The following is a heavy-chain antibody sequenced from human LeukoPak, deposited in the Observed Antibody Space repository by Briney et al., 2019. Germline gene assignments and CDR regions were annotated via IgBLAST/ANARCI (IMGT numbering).Heavy chain of an antibody. V-gene: IGHV3-7*03. CDR3: ARVRDWGALDY. Sequence: PGGSLRLSCAASGFTFSGYWMSWVRQAPGKGLEWVANIKQDGSEKYYVDSMKGRFTISRDNAKNSLYLQMNSLRAEDTAVYYCARVRDWGALDYWAHGTLVTVSS. J-gene: IGHJ4*01. CDR1: GFTFSGYW. CDR2: IKQDGSEK. D-gene: IGHD3-16*01.